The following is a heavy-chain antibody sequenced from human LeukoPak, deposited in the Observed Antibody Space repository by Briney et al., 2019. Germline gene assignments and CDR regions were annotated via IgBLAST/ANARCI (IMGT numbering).Heavy chain of an antibody. CDR2: IRGTGDTT. J-gene: IGHJ4*02. CDR3: AKGTYGSGTYGAHDY. V-gene: IGHV3-23*01. D-gene: IGHD3-10*01. CDR1: GYSISSGYY. Sequence: PSETLSLTCTVSGYSISSGYYWGWIRQPPGKGLEWVSTIRGTGDTTYYADSVKGRFTISRDNSKNTLYLQMNSVRVEDTAVYYCAKGTYGSGTYGAHDYWGQGTLVTVSS.